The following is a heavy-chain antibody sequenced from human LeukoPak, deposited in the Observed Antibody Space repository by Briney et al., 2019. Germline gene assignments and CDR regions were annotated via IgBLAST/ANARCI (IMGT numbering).Heavy chain of an antibody. J-gene: IGHJ4*02. CDR3: ARAITMVRGVITEIDY. Sequence: ASVKVSCKASGYTFTVYYMHWVRQAPGQGLEWMGWINPNSGGTNYAQKFQGRVTMTRDTSISTAYMELSRLRSDDTAVYYCARAITMVRGVITEIDYWGQGTLVTVSS. CDR2: INPNSGGT. V-gene: IGHV1-2*02. D-gene: IGHD3-10*01. CDR1: GYTFTVYY.